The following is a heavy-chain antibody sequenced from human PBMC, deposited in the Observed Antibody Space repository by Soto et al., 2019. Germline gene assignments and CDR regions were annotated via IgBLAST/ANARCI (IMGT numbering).Heavy chain of an antibody. D-gene: IGHD3-16*01. V-gene: IGHV4-31*03. J-gene: IGHJ6*02. CDR3: SSADMIRTFYYGMDV. Sequence: QGQLQESGPGLVKPSQTLSLTCTVSGGSISSGDYYWICIRQHPGKGLEWIGYIYYRGNTYYNPFLKSRVTISVETSKNQFSLKLSSVTAEDTAVYYCSSADMIRTFYYGMDVWGQGTTVTVSS. CDR1: GGSISSGDYY. CDR2: IYYRGNT.